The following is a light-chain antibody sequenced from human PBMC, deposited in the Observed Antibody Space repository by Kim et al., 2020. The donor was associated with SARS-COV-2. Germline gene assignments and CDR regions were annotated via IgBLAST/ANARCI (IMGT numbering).Light chain of an antibody. CDR3: QQADSFPLV. Sequence: ASVGDRVNISCRASQNINQWLVWHQQKPGKAPRLLIYAASILQSGVPSRFSGSGSGTDFALTINSLQPEDCATYYCQQADSFPLVFGPGTKVDIK. CDR1: QNINQW. V-gene: IGKV1-12*01. CDR2: AAS. J-gene: IGKJ3*01.